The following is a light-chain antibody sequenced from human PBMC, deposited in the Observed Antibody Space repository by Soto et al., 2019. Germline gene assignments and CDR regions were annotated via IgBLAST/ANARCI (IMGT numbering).Light chain of an antibody. CDR3: PQYNRYSQGFT. Sequence: DIQMTQYPSTRSASLGDRVPITCRASQSISSWLAWYQQQPGKAPKLLIYDASSLESGVPSRFSGTGSGPAFTLTISSLQPDHFATYYCPQYNRYSQGFTFGPGTKVDIK. V-gene: IGKV1-5*01. CDR1: QSISSW. CDR2: DAS. J-gene: IGKJ3*01.